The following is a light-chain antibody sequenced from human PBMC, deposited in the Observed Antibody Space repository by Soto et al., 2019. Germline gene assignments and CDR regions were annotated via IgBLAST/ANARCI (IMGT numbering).Light chain of an antibody. J-gene: IGLJ3*02. V-gene: IGLV2-14*01. Sequence: QSALTQPASXXXXPGQSITISCTGTSSDVGGYNYVSWYQQHPGKAPKLMIYEVSNRPSGVSNRFSGSKSGNTASLTISGLQAEDEADYYCSSYTSSSTLEFGGGTKLTVL. CDR1: SSDVGGYNY. CDR2: EVS. CDR3: SSYTSSSTLE.